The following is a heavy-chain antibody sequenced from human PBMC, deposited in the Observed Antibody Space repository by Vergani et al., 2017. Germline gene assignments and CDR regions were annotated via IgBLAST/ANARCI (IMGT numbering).Heavy chain of an antibody. CDR2: IIPIFGTA. D-gene: IGHD5-18*01. Sequence: QVQLVQSGAEVKKPGSSVKVSCKASGGTFSSYAISWVRQAPGQGLEWMGRIIPIFGTANYAQKFQGRVTITADESTSTAYMELSSLRSEDTAVYYCAHGSGYSYAVRGNWFDPWGQGTLVTVSS. CDR1: GGTFSSYA. CDR3: AHGSGYSYAVRGNWFDP. J-gene: IGHJ5*02. V-gene: IGHV1-69*18.